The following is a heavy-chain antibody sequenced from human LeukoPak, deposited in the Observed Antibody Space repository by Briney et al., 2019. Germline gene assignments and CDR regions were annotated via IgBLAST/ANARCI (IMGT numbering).Heavy chain of an antibody. Sequence: GASVKVSRKASGYTFTSYGISWVRQAPGQGLEWMGWISAYNGNTNYAQKFQGRVTITRNTSISTAYMELNSLKSEDTAVYYCGRGSGSYSFWGQGTLVTVSS. CDR3: GRGSGSYSF. D-gene: IGHD1-26*01. CDR2: ISAYNGNT. V-gene: IGHV1-18*01. J-gene: IGHJ4*02. CDR1: GYTFTSYG.